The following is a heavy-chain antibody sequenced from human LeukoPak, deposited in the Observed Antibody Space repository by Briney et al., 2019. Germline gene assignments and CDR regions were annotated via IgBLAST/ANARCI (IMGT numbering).Heavy chain of an antibody. CDR1: GFTFYDYG. J-gene: IGHJ3*02. Sequence: GGSLRLSCAASGFTFYDYGMSWVRQAPGKGLEWVSGINWNGGSTGYADSVKGRFTISRDNAKNSLYLQMNSLRAEDTALYHCARARGYYDSSGKGAFDIWGQGTMVTVSS. CDR2: INWNGGST. V-gene: IGHV3-20*01. D-gene: IGHD3-22*01. CDR3: ARARGYYDSSGKGAFDI.